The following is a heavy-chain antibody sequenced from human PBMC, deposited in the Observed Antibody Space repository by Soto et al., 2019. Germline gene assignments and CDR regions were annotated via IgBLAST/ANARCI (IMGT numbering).Heavy chain of an antibody. CDR1: GGSISSYY. CDR2: IYYSGST. CDR3: ARGFYDTGGYSAPFDY. V-gene: IGHV4-59*01. J-gene: IGHJ4*02. D-gene: IGHD3-22*01. Sequence: PSETLSLTCTVSGGSISSYYWSWIRQPPGKGLEWIGYIYYSGSTNYNPSLKSRVTISIDASKNQFSLHLPYVTAADTAVYYCARGFYDTGGYSAPFDYWGQGTLVTVSS.